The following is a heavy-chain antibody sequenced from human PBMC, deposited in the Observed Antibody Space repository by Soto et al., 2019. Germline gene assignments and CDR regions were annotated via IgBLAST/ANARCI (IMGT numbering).Heavy chain of an antibody. CDR1: GFTFSTYL. Sequence: EVQLVASGGGLVQPGRSLSLSCAATGFTFSTYLMDWVRHGPGKGLVWVSRISTDGSSTYYADSVKGRFTISRGNAKITLYPQTNSLRAEDTSVYYGARATSSNYLFDYRGQEPLVTFAS. V-gene: IGHV3-74*01. J-gene: IGHJ4*02. CDR2: ISTDGSST. D-gene: IGHD4-4*01. CDR3: ARATSSNYLFDY.